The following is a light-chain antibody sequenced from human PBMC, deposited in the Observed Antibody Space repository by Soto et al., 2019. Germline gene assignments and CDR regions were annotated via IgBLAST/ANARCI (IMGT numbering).Light chain of an antibody. CDR3: QQRLNLPHT. CDR2: DAS. J-gene: IGKJ3*01. CDR1: QDVRKY. V-gene: IGKV1-33*01. Sequence: DIQMTQSPSSLSASVGDRVTITCQASQDVRKYLSWYQQKARKAPKLLIYDASNLETGVPSRFSGSGSGTDFTFTISSLQPEDIATYYCQQRLNLPHTFGPGTKVDIK.